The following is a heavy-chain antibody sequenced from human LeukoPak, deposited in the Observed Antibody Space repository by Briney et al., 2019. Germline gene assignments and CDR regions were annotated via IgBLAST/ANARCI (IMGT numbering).Heavy chain of an antibody. V-gene: IGHV3-23*01. D-gene: IGHD2-8*02. Sequence: SCSCGSTYYAASVKGRFTISRDNSKNTLYLQMNSLRAEDTAVYYCAKGLLAGYYYYGIDVWGQGTTVTVSS. CDR2: SCSCGST. CDR3: AKGLLAGYYYYGIDV. J-gene: IGHJ6*02.